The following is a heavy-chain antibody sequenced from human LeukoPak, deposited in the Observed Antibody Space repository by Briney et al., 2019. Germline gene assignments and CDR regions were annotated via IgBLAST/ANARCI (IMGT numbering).Heavy chain of an antibody. D-gene: IGHD2-8*02. CDR2: IYYSGTT. J-gene: IGHJ1*01. Sequence: SETLSLTCTVSGGSISSYYWSWIRQPPGKALEWIGYIYYSGTTNYNPSLKSRVTMSVDTSKNQFSLKLNSTTAADTAVYYCARHGTVAGPFQHGGQGTLVAVS. CDR1: GGSISSYY. V-gene: IGHV4-59*08. CDR3: ARHGTVAGPFQH.